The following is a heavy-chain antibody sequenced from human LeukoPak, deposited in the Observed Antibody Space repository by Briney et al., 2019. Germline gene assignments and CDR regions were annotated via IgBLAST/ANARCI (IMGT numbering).Heavy chain of an antibody. V-gene: IGHV5-51*01. CDR1: GYSFTSYW. Sequence: ASVKISCKGSGYSFTSYWIGWVRQVPGKGLEWMGIIYPGDSDTRYSPSFQGQVTISADKSISTAYLQWNSLKASDTAMYYCARQQGLTNWDAFDIWGQGTMVTVSS. CDR2: IYPGDSDT. D-gene: IGHD1-1*01. J-gene: IGHJ3*02. CDR3: ARQQGLTNWDAFDI.